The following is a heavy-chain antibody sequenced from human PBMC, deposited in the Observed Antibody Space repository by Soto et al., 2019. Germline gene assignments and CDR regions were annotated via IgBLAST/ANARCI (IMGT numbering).Heavy chain of an antibody. CDR1: GVSISSPHHN. Sequence: QVQLQESGPGLVEPSQTLSLTCTVSGVSISSPHHNWNWIRQYPGKGLEWIGFIHYSGTTYYNPSLKSRVAISVDTSRNDFSLRLSSVTAADTAVYYCTTGGDASKTGYWCQGTLVTVSS. CDR3: TTGGDASKTGY. CDR2: IHYSGTT. J-gene: IGHJ4*02. V-gene: IGHV4-31*03. D-gene: IGHD1-1*01.